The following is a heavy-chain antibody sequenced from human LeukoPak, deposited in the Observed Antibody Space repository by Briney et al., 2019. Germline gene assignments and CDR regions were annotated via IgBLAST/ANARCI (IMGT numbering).Heavy chain of an antibody. J-gene: IGHJ4*02. Sequence: ASVKVSCKASGYTFTTYYIHWVRLAPGQGLEWTGIVYPSAGSTSYAQKFQGRVTMTRDTSTSTVYMELSSLRSEDTAVYYCARSGGKAGADRKSKFDDWGQGTLVTVSS. CDR3: ARSGGKAGADRKSKFDD. CDR2: VYPSAGST. CDR1: GYTFTTYY. D-gene: IGHD4/OR15-4a*01. V-gene: IGHV1-46*01.